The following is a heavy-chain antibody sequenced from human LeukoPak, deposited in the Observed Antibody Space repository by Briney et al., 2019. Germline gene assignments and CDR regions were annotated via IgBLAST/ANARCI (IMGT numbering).Heavy chain of an antibody. Sequence: PSETLSLTCTVSGGSISSYYWSWIRQPPGKGLEWIGYIYYSGSTNYNPSLKSRVTISVDTSKNQFSLKLCSVTAADTAVYYCASIAARPPLVDYWGQGTLVTVSS. D-gene: IGHD6-6*01. V-gene: IGHV4-59*01. CDR2: IYYSGST. J-gene: IGHJ4*02. CDR1: GGSISSYY. CDR3: ASIAARPPLVDY.